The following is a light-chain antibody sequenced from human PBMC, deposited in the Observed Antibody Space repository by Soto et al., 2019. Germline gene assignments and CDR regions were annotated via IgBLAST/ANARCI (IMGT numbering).Light chain of an antibody. CDR1: RSSIGSNT. Sequence: HSALTQPPSVSGTPGQRVTISCSGSRSSIGSNTVNWYQHLPGSAPKLLIYSNNHRPSGVPDRFSASKAGASASLAISGLQSEDEGDYYCAAWDASLGGFYVFGSGTKGTVL. V-gene: IGLV1-44*01. CDR2: SNN. J-gene: IGLJ1*01. CDR3: AAWDASLGGFYV.